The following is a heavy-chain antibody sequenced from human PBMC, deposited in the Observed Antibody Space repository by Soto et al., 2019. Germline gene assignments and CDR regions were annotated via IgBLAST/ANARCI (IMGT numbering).Heavy chain of an antibody. CDR2: IIPIFGTA. CDR3: ARYHLTYYYGSGSSPFDY. Sequence: GASVEVSCKASGGTFSSYAISWVRQAPGQGLEWMGGIIPIFGTANYAQKFQGRVTITADESTSTAYMELSSLRSEDTAVYYCARYHLTYYYGSGSSPFDYWGQGTLVTVSS. D-gene: IGHD3-10*01. CDR1: GGTFSSYA. J-gene: IGHJ4*02. V-gene: IGHV1-69*13.